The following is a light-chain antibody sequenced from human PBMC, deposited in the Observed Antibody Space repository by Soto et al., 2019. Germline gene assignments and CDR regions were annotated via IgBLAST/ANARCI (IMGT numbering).Light chain of an antibody. V-gene: IGKV1-12*01. CDR2: AAS. CDR1: QGISTW. Sequence: DIQLTQSPSSVSVSVGDRVTLTCRASQGISTWLAWYQQRPGKAPQLLIFAASSLQSGVPSRFSGSGSGTDFTLTISSLQPEDFATYYCQQTNSFPYTFGQGTKVDIK. CDR3: QQTNSFPYT. J-gene: IGKJ2*01.